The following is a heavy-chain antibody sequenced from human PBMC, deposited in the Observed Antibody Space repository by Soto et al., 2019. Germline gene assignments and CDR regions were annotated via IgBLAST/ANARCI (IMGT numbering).Heavy chain of an antibody. CDR1: GYTFTSYD. Sequence: ASVKVSCKASGYTFTSYDINWVRQATGQGLEWMGWMNPNSGNTGYAQKYQGRVTMTRNTSISTAYMELSSLRSEDTVVYYCARNRMMPYDYIWGSYRPRGYFDYWGQGTLVTVSS. J-gene: IGHJ4*02. D-gene: IGHD3-16*02. V-gene: IGHV1-8*01. CDR3: ARNRMMPYDYIWGSYRPRGYFDY. CDR2: MNPNSGNT.